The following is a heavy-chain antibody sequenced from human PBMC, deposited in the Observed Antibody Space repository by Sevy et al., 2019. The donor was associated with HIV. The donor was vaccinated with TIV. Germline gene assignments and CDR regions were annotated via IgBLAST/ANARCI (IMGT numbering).Heavy chain of an antibody. CDR1: GFSFSSYW. J-gene: IGHJ4*02. CDR3: ARDKVEGGTMVQDNDY. CDR2: INSDGTYT. Sequence: GGSLRLSCAASGFSFSSYWMNWVRQVPGMGLVWLSRINSDGTYTKYGDSAKGRFTISRDNAKNTLYLQMDSLRAEDTAVYYCARDKVEGGTMVQDNDYWGQGTLVTVSS. V-gene: IGHV3-74*03. D-gene: IGHD3-10*01.